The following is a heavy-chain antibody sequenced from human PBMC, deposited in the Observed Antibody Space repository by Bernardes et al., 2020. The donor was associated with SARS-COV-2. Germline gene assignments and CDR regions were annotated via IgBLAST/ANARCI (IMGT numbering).Heavy chain of an antibody. CDR2: ISTTSDYI. D-gene: IGHD3-22*01. J-gene: IGHJ4*02. CDR3: ARVSDTTGSQNYFDY. CDR1: GFTFNTYT. Sequence: GGSLRLSCAASGFTFNTYTMNWVRQAPGKGLEWVSSISTTSDYIYYADSVEGRFTISRDNAKNSLYLHVNSLRAEDTAVYYCARVSDTTGSQNYFDYWGQGTLVIVSS. V-gene: IGHV3-21*01.